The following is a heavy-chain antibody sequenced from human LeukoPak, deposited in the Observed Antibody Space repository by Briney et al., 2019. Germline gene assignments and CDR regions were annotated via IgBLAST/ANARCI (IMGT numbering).Heavy chain of an antibody. D-gene: IGHD3-22*01. J-gene: IGHJ4*02. CDR2: IYTSGST. CDR3: ARDYYDTSVYLGH. Sequence: SETLSLTCTVSGGSITSGSHYWHWIRQPAGKGLEWIGRIYTSGSTKYNPSLKSRVTISIDTSKNQFSLELSSVTAADTAVYYCARDYYDTSVYLGHWGQGTLVTVSS. V-gene: IGHV4-61*02. CDR1: GGSITSGSHY.